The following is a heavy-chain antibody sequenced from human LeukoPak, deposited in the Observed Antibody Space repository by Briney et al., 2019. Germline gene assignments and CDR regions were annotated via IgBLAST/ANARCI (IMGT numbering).Heavy chain of an antibody. Sequence: GGSLRLSCAASGFTFDDYAMHWVRQAPGKGLEWVSGIRWNSGSIGYADSVKGRFTISRDNAKNSLYLQMNSLRAEDMALYYCAKSITISGVVIDAFDIWGQGTMVTVSS. J-gene: IGHJ3*02. CDR2: IRWNSGSI. CDR3: AKSITISGVVIDAFDI. D-gene: IGHD3-3*01. V-gene: IGHV3-9*03. CDR1: GFTFDDYA.